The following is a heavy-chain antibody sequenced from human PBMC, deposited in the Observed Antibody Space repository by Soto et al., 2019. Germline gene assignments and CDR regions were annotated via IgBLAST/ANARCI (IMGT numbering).Heavy chain of an antibody. J-gene: IGHJ4*02. CDR2: IYDSGSP. D-gene: IGHD1-26*01. Sequence: QVQLQESGPGQVKPSETLSLKCTISGGSISVYYWSWIRQPPGQALEWIGYIYDSGSPYYNPSLRSRVIISADTSKNQISLEFTSATAADTAGYYCARGVGSRPPRYWGRGTLVTVSS. CDR1: GGSISVYY. CDR3: ARGVGSRPPRY. V-gene: IGHV4-59*01.